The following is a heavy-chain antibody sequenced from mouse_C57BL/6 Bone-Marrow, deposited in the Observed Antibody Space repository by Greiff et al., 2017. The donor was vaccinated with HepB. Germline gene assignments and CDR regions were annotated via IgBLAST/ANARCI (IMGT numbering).Heavy chain of an antibody. CDR3: TRRVIYDSALYY. V-gene: IGHV1-64*01. Sequence: QVQLQQPGAELVKPGASVKLSCKASGYTFTSYWMHWVKQRPGQGLEWIGMIHPNRGSTNYNEKFKSKATLTVDKSSSTAYMQLSSLTSDDSAVYYCTRRVIYDSALYYWGQGTTLTVSS. CDR2: IHPNRGST. CDR1: GYTFTSYW. J-gene: IGHJ2*01. D-gene: IGHD2-3*01.